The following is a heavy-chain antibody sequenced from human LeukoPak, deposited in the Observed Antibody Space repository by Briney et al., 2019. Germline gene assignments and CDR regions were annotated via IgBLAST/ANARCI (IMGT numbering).Heavy chain of an antibody. J-gene: IGHJ4*02. CDR3: AEDAMVRGVHPSGFDY. D-gene: IGHD3-10*01. Sequence: PGGSLRLSCAASGFTFSSYGMHWVRQAPGKGLEWVAFIRYDGSNKYYADSVKGRFTISRDNSKNTLYLQMNSLRAEDTAVYYCAEDAMVRGVHPSGFDYWGQGTLVTVSS. CDR2: IRYDGSNK. CDR1: GFTFSSYG. V-gene: IGHV3-30*02.